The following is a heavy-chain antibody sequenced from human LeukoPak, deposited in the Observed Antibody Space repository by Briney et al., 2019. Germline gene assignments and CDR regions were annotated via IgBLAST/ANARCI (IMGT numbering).Heavy chain of an antibody. D-gene: IGHD1-1*01. Sequence: SVKVSCKASGGTFSSYAISWVRQAPGQGLEWMGGIIPIFGTANYAQKFQGRVTMTTATSTSTAYMELRTLRSDDTAVYYCASSGTTGNFDYWGQGTLVTVSS. CDR2: IIPIFGTA. CDR3: ASSGTTGNFDY. CDR1: GGTFSSYA. V-gene: IGHV1-69*05. J-gene: IGHJ4*02.